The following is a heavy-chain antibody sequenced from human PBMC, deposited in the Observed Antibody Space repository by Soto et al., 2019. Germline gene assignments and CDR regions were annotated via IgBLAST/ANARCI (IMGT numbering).Heavy chain of an antibody. CDR1: GFTFSSYW. V-gene: IGHV3-7*03. CDR2: IKQDGSEK. Sequence: GGSLRLSCAASGFTFSSYWMSWVRQAPGKGLEWVANIKQDGSEKYYVDSVKGRFTISRDNAKNTLYLQMNSLRAEDTAVYYCAKDGKDGYSFDYWGQGTLVTVSS. J-gene: IGHJ4*02. CDR3: AKDGKDGYSFDY. D-gene: IGHD2-15*01.